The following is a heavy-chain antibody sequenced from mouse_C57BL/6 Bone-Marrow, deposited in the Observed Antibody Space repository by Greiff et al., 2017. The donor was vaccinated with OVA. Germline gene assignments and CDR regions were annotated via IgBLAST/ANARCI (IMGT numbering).Heavy chain of an antibody. CDR2: IYPRSGNT. Sequence: QFQLQQSGAELARPGASVKLSCKASGYTFTSYGISWVKQRTGQGLEWIGEIYPRSGNTYYNEKFKGKATLTADKSSSTAYMELRSLTSEDSAVYFCARLGGSSYYYAMDYWGQGTSVTVSS. V-gene: IGHV1-81*01. J-gene: IGHJ4*01. D-gene: IGHD1-1*01. CDR1: GYTFTSYG. CDR3: ARLGGSSYYYAMDY.